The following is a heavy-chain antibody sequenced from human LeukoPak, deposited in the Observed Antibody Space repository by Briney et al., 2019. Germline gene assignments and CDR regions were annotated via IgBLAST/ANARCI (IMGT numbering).Heavy chain of an antibody. J-gene: IGHJ3*02. CDR1: GFTFSSYA. V-gene: IGHV3-30*04. CDR3: ARAASHDALDI. Sequence: PGGSLRLSCAASGFTFSSYAMHWVRQAPGKGLEWVAVISYDGSNKYYADSVKGRFTISRDNAKNSLYLQMKSLRAEDTALYHCARAASHDALDIWGQGTTVTVSS. CDR2: ISYDGSNK.